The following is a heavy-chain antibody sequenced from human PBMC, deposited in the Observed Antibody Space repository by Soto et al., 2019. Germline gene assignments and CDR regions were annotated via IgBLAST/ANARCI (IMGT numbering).Heavy chain of an antibody. J-gene: IGHJ4*02. V-gene: IGHV1-18*01. Sequence: QVQLVQSGAEVKKPGASVKVSCKASGYTFTDYGITWVRQAPGQGLQWMGWINSYNGVTNNAHSFQGRVSMTTDTSTSTAYLELSSLRSDDTAVYYCARDRYNRGSCDYWGQGSLVTVSS. CDR2: INSYNGVT. CDR1: GYTFTDYG. D-gene: IGHD1-1*01. CDR3: ARDRYNRGSCDY.